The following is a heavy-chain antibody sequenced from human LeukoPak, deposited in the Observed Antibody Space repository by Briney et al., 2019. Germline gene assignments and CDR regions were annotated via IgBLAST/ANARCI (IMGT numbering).Heavy chain of an antibody. V-gene: IGHV3-66*01. CDR1: GINVSNKY. Sequence: GGSLRLSCAASGINVSNKYMSWVRQAPGKGLEWISFISIGGSTYYADSVKGRFTLARDNSKNTVYLQMNSLRAEDTAAYYCARTHYYESSYGMDVWGQGTTVIVFS. J-gene: IGHJ6*02. CDR2: ISIGGST. CDR3: ARTHYYESSYGMDV. D-gene: IGHD3-22*01.